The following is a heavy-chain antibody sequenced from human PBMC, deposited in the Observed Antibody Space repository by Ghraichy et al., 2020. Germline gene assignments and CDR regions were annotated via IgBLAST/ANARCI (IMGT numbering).Heavy chain of an antibody. J-gene: IGHJ4*02. D-gene: IGHD3-10*01. CDR1: GASIRTYF. V-gene: IGHV4-59*01. CDR3: ARMGGYKAPLWY. Sequence: SETLSLTCTVSGASIRTYFWSWIRQPPGKGLEWNGDIFYSGSTNYNPSLKSRVTISVDSSNNQFSLNLSSVTAADTAVYYCARMGGYKAPLWYWGQGTLVAVSS. CDR2: IFYSGST.